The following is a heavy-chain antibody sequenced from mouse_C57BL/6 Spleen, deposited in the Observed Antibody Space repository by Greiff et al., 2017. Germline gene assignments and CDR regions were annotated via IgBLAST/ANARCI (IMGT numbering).Heavy chain of an antibody. Sequence: EVQLVESGGDLVKPGGSLKLSCAASGFTFSSYGMSWVRQTPDKRLEWVATISSGGSYTYYPDCVKGRFTISRDNAKNTLYLQMSSLKSEDTAMYYCAREITRYFDVWGTGTTVTVSS. CDR2: ISSGGSYT. CDR1: GFTFSSYG. CDR3: AREITRYFDV. J-gene: IGHJ1*03. V-gene: IGHV5-6*01. D-gene: IGHD2-4*01.